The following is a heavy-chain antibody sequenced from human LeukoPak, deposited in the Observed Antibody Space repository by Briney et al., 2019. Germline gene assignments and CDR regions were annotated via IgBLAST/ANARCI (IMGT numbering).Heavy chain of an antibody. J-gene: IGHJ4*02. D-gene: IGHD3-10*01. CDR2: INSNSGGT. CDR1: GYSFSDFP. CDR3: ARGGSGSGYLYYFDY. Sequence: GASVKVSCKASGYSFSDFPIHWVRQAPGQGLEWMGRINSNSGGTSYAQNFQGRVTMTRDTSINTAYTELSGLTSDDTAVYYCARGGSGSGYLYYFDYWGQGTLVSVSS. V-gene: IGHV1-2*06.